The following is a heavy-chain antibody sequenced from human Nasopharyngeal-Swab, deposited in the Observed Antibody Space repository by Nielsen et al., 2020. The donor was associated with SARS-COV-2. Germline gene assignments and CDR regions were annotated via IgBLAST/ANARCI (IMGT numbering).Heavy chain of an antibody. CDR2: IIPMRGIA. CDR1: GGTFRSQG. V-gene: IGHV1-69*04. D-gene: IGHD3-3*01. Sequence: SVKVSCKASGGTFRSQGISWVRQAPGQGLEWMGRIIPMRGIANYAQKFQGRVTITADKSTSTVYMDLSSLRSEDTAVYYRARDIEEWLVVPSLSFDYWGQGTLVTVSS. J-gene: IGHJ4*02. CDR3: ARDIEEWLVVPSLSFDY.